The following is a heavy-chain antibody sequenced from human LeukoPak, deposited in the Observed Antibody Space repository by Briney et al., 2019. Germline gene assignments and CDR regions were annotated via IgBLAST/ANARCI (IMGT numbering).Heavy chain of an antibody. J-gene: IGHJ3*02. V-gene: IGHV4-59*01. CDR1: GGSISSYY. CDR3: ARHVRGVITDAFDI. CDR2: IYYSGIT. Sequence: SETLSLTCTVSGGSISSYYWSWIRQPPGKGLEWIGYIYYSGITTYNPSLKSLVTTPIATSKNQFSLKLTSVTAADTAVYYCARHVRGVITDAFDIWGQGTMVTVSS. D-gene: IGHD3-10*02.